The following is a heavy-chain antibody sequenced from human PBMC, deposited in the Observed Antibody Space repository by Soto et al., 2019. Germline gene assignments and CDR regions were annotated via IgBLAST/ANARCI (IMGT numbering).Heavy chain of an antibody. CDR2: ISSSSSYT. J-gene: IGHJ4*02. CDR1: GFTFSDYY. Sequence: PGGSLRLSCAASGFTFSDYYMSWIRQAPGKGLEWVSYISSSSSYTNYADSVKGRFTISRDNAKNSLYLQMNSLRAEDTAVYYCARDESGYALFDYWGQGTLVTVS. CDR3: ARDESGYALFDY. D-gene: IGHD5-12*01. V-gene: IGHV3-11*06.